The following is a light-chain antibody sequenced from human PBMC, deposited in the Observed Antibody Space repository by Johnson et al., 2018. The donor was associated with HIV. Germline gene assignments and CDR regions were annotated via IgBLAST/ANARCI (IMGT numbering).Light chain of an antibody. Sequence: QLVLTQPPSVSAAPGQKVTISCSGSSSNIGSNYVSWYQQLPGTAPKLLIYDNNKRPSGIPDRFSGSKSGTSATLGITGLQTGDEADYYCGTWDSSLSVYVFGNGTKVTVL. CDR3: GTWDSSLSVYV. CDR1: SSNIGSNY. CDR2: DNN. J-gene: IGLJ1*01. V-gene: IGLV1-51*01.